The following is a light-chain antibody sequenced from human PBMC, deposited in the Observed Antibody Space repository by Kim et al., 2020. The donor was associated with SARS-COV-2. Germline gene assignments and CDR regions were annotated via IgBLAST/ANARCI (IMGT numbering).Light chain of an antibody. V-gene: IGLV1-47*01. J-gene: IGLJ3*02. CDR1: SSNIGSNY. CDR3: AAWDDSLTGWV. Sequence: ELTQPPSASGTPGQRVTISCSGSSSNIGSNYVYWYQQLSGTAPKLLMFTNNERPSGVPDRFSGSKSGTSASLAISGLRSEDEANYYCAAWDDSLTGWVFGGGTQLTVL. CDR2: TNN.